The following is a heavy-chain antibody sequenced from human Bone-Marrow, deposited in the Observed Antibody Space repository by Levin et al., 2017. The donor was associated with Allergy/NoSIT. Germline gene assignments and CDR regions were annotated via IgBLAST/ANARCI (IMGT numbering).Heavy chain of an antibody. CDR3: ARHRRDIVASNDPFDI. J-gene: IGHJ3*02. D-gene: IGHD5-12*01. V-gene: IGHV5-51*01. CDR2: IYPDDSDT. Sequence: GESLKISCKGSGFSFRNHWIGWVRQKPGKGLEWMGIIYPDDSDTRYSPSFQGQVTISADKSTSTAYLQWSGLKASDTAMYYCARHRRDIVASNDPFDIWGQGAMVTVSS. CDR1: GFSFRNHW.